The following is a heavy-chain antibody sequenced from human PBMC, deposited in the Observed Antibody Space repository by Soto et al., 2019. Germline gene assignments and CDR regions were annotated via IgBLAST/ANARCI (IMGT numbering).Heavy chain of an antibody. D-gene: IGHD4-17*01. CDR2: ISGSGGST. Sequence: GGSMRLSCAASGFTFSSYAMSWVRQAPGKGLEWVSAISGSGGSTYYADSVKGRFTISRDNSKNTLYLQMNSLRAEDTAVYYCAKDRERGDEPSPPAGYWGQGTLVTVSS. CDR3: AKDRERGDEPSPPAGY. V-gene: IGHV3-23*01. CDR1: GFTFSSYA. J-gene: IGHJ4*02.